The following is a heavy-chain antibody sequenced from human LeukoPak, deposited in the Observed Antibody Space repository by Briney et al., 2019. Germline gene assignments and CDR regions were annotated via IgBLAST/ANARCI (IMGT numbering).Heavy chain of an antibody. CDR3: AKGTRSSPNDAADI. Sequence: GGSLRLSCAASGFTFSNYAMSWVRQAPGKGLERVSAIIGSGGTTYYTNSVKGRFTISRDNSKNTLYLQMNSLRAEDTAVYYCAKGTRSSPNDAADIWGQGTMVTVSS. J-gene: IGHJ3*02. V-gene: IGHV3-23*01. D-gene: IGHD1-26*01. CDR2: IIGSGGTT. CDR1: GFTFSNYA.